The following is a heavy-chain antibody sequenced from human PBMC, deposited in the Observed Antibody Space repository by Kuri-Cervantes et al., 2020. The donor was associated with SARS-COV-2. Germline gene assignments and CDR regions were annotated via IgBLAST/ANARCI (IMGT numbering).Heavy chain of an antibody. CDR3: ARGDGTYYYDSSGYLGMDV. D-gene: IGHD3-22*01. CDR1: GFTFSSYA. V-gene: IGHV3-66*01. Sequence: GGSLRLSCAASGFTFSSYAMSWVRQAPGKGLEWVSVIYSGGSTYYADSVKGRFTISRDNSKSTLYLQMNSLRAEDTAVYYCARGDGTYYYDSSGYLGMDVWGQGTTVTVSS. CDR2: IYSGGST. J-gene: IGHJ6*02.